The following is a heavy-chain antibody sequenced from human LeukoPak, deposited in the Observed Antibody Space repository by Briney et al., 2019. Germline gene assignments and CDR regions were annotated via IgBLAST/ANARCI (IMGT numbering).Heavy chain of an antibody. CDR3: ARARSYSDAFDI. V-gene: IGHV3-23*01. D-gene: IGHD1-26*01. J-gene: IGHJ3*02. CDR2: ISGSGGST. CDR1: GFTFSSYS. Sequence: GGSPRLSCAASGFTFSSYSMNWVRQAPGKGLEWVSAISGSGGSTYYADSVKGRFTISRDNSKNTLSLQMNSLRAEDTAVYYCARARSYSDAFDIWGQGTMVTVSS.